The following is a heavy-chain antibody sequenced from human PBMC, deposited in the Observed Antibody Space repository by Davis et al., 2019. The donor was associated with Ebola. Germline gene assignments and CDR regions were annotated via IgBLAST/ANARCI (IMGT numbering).Heavy chain of an antibody. D-gene: IGHD1/OR15-1a*01. CDR3: VTENWYRFES. CDR2: ITSSSSYI. CDR1: GFTFTSYS. V-gene: IGHV3-21*04. J-gene: IGHJ4*02. Sequence: GESLKISCAASGFTFTSYSMNWVRQAPGKGLEWVSFITSSSSYIYYADSVKGRFTISRDNAKNSLYLQMNSLRTEDTAVYYCVTENWYRFESWGQGTLVTVSS.